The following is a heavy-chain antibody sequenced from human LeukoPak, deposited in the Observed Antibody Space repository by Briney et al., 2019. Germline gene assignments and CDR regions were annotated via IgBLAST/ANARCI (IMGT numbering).Heavy chain of an antibody. V-gene: IGHV4-39*01. Sequence: SETLSLTCTVSGGSISSSTSYWGWIRQPPGKGLEWIGNIYFRGSTYYNPSLKSRVTISVDTSKNQFSLKLSSVTAADTARYYCARLNSPGWFDPWGQGTLVTVSS. CDR2: IYFRGST. CDR1: GGSISSSTSY. J-gene: IGHJ5*02. CDR3: ARLNSPGWFDP. D-gene: IGHD4-23*01.